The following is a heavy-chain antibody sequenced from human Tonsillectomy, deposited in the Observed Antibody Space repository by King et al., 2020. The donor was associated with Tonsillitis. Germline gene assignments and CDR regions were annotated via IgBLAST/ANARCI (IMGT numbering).Heavy chain of an antibody. CDR3: ARDAYCGGDCATPDV. Sequence: VQLVQSGAEVKKPGASVKVSCKASGYTFTGYYIHWVRQAPGQGLEWMGWINPHSGGTNYAQKFQGRVTMTRDTSSSTAYMELSRLRSDDTAVYYCARDAYCGGDCATPDVWGRGTTVSVSS. J-gene: IGHJ6*04. V-gene: IGHV1-2*02. D-gene: IGHD2-21*01. CDR1: GYTFTGYY. CDR2: INPHSGGT.